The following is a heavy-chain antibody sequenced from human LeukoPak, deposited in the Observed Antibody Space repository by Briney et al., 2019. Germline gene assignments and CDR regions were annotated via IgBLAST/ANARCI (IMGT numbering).Heavy chain of an antibody. D-gene: IGHD5-24*01. CDR1: GYTFTSYA. CDR2: ITPGGGT. CDR3: ARDRYGDGFAHFDY. V-gene: IGHV1-2*02. J-gene: IGHJ4*02. Sequence: ASVKVSCEASGYTFTSYAMHWVRQAPGQGLEWMGWITPGGGTNYPQKFQGRVAITWDTSITTAYMDLSRLTSDDTAVYYCARDRYGDGFAHFDYWGQGALVTVSS.